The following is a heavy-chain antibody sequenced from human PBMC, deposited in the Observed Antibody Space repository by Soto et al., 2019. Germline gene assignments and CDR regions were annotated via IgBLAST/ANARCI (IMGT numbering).Heavy chain of an antibody. CDR2: IKSKSDNGTA. J-gene: IGHJ4*02. CDR1: GFTFRNAW. CDR3: TTPKFWSGGDC. D-gene: IGHD3-3*01. Sequence: EVQLVESGGGLVKPGGSLRLSCAASGFTFRNAWMSWVRQFPGKGLEWVGRIKSKSDNGTADNAAPVTGRFTISRDDSKNMLYLQMNSLKTEDTAVYYWTTPKFWSGGDCWGQGALVPVSS. V-gene: IGHV3-15*01.